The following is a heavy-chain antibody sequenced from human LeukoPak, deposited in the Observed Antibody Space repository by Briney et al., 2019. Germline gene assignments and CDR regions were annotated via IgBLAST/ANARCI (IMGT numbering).Heavy chain of an antibody. D-gene: IGHD3-22*01. V-gene: IGHV4-34*01. Sequence: SETLSLTCAVYGGSFSGYYWSWIRQPPGKGLEWIGEINHSGSNNYNPSLKRRVTISVDTSKNQFSLKLSSVTAADTAVYYCARGRWKRYYDSSGYIDYWGQGTLVTVSS. CDR3: ARGRWKRYYDSSGYIDY. CDR1: GGSFSGYY. CDR2: INHSGSN. J-gene: IGHJ4*02.